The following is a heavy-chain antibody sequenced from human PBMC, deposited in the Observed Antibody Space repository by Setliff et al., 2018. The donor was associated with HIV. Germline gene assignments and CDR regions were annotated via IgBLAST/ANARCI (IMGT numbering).Heavy chain of an antibody. D-gene: IGHD3-9*01. CDR2: ISGFNGNT. Sequence: GASVKVSCKASGYTFTRYGISWVRQAPGQGLEWMGWISGFNGNTNSAQKVQGRVTMTTDTSTSTAYMELRSLRSDDTAVYYCATSPRGTYYDILSGRPRGWFDPWGQGTLVTVSS. CDR3: ATSPRGTYYDILSGRPRGWFDP. V-gene: IGHV1-18*01. J-gene: IGHJ5*02. CDR1: GYTFTRYG.